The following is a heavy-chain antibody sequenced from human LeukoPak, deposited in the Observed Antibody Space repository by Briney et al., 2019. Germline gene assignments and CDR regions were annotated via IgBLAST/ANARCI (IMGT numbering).Heavy chain of an antibody. CDR3: ARRSGSYYEELDY. V-gene: IGHV4-39*01. CDR1: GGSISSSSYY. Sequence: SETLSLTCTVSGGSISSSSYYWGWIRQPPGKGLEWIGSIYYSGSTYYNPSLKSRVTLSVDTSKNQFSLKLSSVTAADTAVYYCARRSGSYYEELDYWGQGTLVTVSS. CDR2: IYYSGST. J-gene: IGHJ4*02. D-gene: IGHD1-26*01.